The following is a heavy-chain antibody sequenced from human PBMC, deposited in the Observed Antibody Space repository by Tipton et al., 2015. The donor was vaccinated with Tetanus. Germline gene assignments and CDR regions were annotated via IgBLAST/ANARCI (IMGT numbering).Heavy chain of an antibody. D-gene: IGHD3-22*01. CDR3: AKDFEYYYDSTGRIGLDY. J-gene: IGHJ4*02. Sequence: CAASGFTFSSYGMHWVRQAPGKGLEWVAVISYDGSNKYYADSVKGRFTISRDNSKNTLYLQMNSLRAEDTAVYYCAKDFEYYYDSTGRIGLDYWGQGTLVTVSS. V-gene: IGHV3-30*18. CDR1: GFTFSSYG. CDR2: ISYDGSNK.